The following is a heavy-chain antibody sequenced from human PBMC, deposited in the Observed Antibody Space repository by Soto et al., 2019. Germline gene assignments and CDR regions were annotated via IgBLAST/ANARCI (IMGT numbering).Heavy chain of an antibody. Sequence: QVQLVQSGAEVKKPGASVKVSCKASGYTFTSYAMHWVRQAPGQRLGWIGRINAGNGNTKYSQKFQGRVTITRDTSASTADMESSSLRSEDTAVYYCAVILRLGELSFLDYWGQGSLVTVSS. D-gene: IGHD3-16*02. CDR2: INAGNGNT. V-gene: IGHV1-3*01. J-gene: IGHJ4*02. CDR3: AVILRLGELSFLDY. CDR1: GYTFTSYA.